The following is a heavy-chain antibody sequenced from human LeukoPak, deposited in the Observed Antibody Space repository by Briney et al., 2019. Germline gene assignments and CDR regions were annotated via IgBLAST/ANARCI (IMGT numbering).Heavy chain of an antibody. J-gene: IGHJ4*02. V-gene: IGHV3-30*04. Sequence: GGSLRLSCAASGFTFSSYAMHWVRQAPGKGLEWVAVMSYDGSNKYYADSVKGRFTISRDNSKNTLYLQMNSLRAEDTAVYYCARSGGYSYGYSDYWGQGTLVTVSS. D-gene: IGHD5-18*01. CDR3: ARSGGYSYGYSDY. CDR2: MSYDGSNK. CDR1: GFTFSSYA.